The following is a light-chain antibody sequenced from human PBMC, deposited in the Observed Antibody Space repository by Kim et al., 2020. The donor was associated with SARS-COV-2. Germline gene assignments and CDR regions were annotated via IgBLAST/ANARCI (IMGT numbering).Light chain of an antibody. CDR2: NAS. CDR1: QTVGNNY. Sequence: EIVLTQSPGTLSLSPGDRATLSCRASQTVGNNYLAWYQQKPGQPPRLLIYNASGRAAGIPDRFSGSGSGTDFTLTISRLEPEDFAMYYCQQCATSPLTFGGGTKVDIK. CDR3: QQCATSPLT. V-gene: IGKV3-20*01. J-gene: IGKJ4*01.